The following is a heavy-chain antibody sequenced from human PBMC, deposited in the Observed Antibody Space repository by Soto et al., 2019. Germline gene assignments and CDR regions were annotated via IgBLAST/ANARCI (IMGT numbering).Heavy chain of an antibody. J-gene: IGHJ6*03. CDR2: ISAYNGNT. D-gene: IGHD6-6*01. Sequence: QVQLVQSGAEVKKPGASVKVSCKASGYTFTSYGISWVRQAPGQGLEWMGWISAYNGNTNYAQKLQGRVTMSTDTSTSTAYMELRSLRSDDTAVYYCARVEYSSRVGYYYYYYMDVWGKGTTVTVSS. CDR3: ARVEYSSRVGYYYYYYMDV. V-gene: IGHV1-18*01. CDR1: GYTFTSYG.